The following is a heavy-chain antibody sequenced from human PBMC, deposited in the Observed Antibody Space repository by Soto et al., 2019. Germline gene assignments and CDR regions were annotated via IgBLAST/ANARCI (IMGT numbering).Heavy chain of an antibody. V-gene: IGHV1-8*01. CDR1: GYTFTSYD. CDR2: MNPNSGNT. J-gene: IGHJ6*03. CDR3: ARGRDIVVVPAAVGYYMDV. D-gene: IGHD2-2*01. Sequence: ASVKVSCKASGYTFTSYDINWVRQATGQGLEWMGWMNPNSGNTGYAQKFQGRVTMTRNTSISTAYMELSSLRSEDTAVYYCARGRDIVVVPAAVGYYMDVWGKGTKVTVSS.